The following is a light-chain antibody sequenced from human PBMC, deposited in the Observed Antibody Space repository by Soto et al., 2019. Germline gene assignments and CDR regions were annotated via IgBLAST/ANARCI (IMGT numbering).Light chain of an antibody. CDR2: EVS. CDR3: SSYTSSSTLV. Sequence: QSALTQPASVSGSPGQSITISCTGTSSDVGGYNYVSWYQQHPGKAPKLMIYEVSNLPSGVSNRFSGSKSGNTASLTISGLQAEDEADYYCSSYTSSSTLVFGGGNKLTVL. V-gene: IGLV2-14*01. CDR1: SSDVGGYNY. J-gene: IGLJ2*01.